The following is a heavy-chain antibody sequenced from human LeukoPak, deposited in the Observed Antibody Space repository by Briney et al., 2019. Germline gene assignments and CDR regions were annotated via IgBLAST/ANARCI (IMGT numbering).Heavy chain of an antibody. J-gene: IGHJ4*02. D-gene: IGHD5-18*01. Sequence: SETLSLTCTVSGGSISSYYWSWIRQPPGKGLEWIGYIYYSGSTYYNPSLKSRVTISVDTSKNQFSLKLSSVTAADAAVYYCAGVDTAMATMGYWGQATLVTVSS. CDR2: IYYSGST. CDR1: GGSISSYY. CDR3: AGVDTAMATMGY. V-gene: IGHV4-59*01.